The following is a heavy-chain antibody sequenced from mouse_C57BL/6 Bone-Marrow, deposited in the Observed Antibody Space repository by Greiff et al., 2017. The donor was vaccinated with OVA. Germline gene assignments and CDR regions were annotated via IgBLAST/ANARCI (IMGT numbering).Heavy chain of an antibody. CDR2: IDPENGDT. V-gene: IGHV14-4*01. CDR1: GFNIKDDY. Sequence: EVQLQQSGAELVRPGASVKLSCTASGFNIKDDYMHWVKQRPEQGLEWIGWIDPENGDTAYASKFQGKATITADPSSNTAYLQLSSLTSEDTAVYYCTTAAGVARYWYFDVWGTGTTVTVSA. CDR3: TTAAGVARYWYFDV. D-gene: IGHD1-1*01. J-gene: IGHJ1*03.